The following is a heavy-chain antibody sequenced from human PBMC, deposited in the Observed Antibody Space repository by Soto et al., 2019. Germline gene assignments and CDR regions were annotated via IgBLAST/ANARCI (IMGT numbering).Heavy chain of an antibody. CDR2: INAGNGNT. J-gene: IGHJ5*02. D-gene: IGHD3-10*01. Sequence: ASVKVSCKASGYTFTSYAMHWVRQAPGQRLEWMGWINAGNGNTKYSQKFQGRVTITADESTSTAYMELSSLRSEDTAVYYCASVTPGYNWFEPWGQGTLVSDAS. V-gene: IGHV1-3*01. CDR3: ASVTPGYNWFEP. CDR1: GYTFTSYA.